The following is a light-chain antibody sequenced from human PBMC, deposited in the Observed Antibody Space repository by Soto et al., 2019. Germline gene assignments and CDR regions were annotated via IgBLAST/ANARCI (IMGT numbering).Light chain of an antibody. CDR3: MQGTHWPLYT. CDR2: KTS. CDR1: QSLVHSDGNTY. Sequence: DVVMTQSPLSLPVTLGQPASISCRSSQSLVHSDGNTYLNWFQQRPGQSPRRLIYKTSNRDSGVPDRFSGSGSGTDFTLMISRVEAEDVGVYYCMQGTHWPLYTFGQGTKLEIK. V-gene: IGKV2-30*02. J-gene: IGKJ2*01.